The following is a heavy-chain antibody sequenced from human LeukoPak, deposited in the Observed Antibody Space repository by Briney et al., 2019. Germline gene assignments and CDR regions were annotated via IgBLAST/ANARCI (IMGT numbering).Heavy chain of an antibody. CDR2: IYSSGST. D-gene: IGHD3-22*01. V-gene: IGHV4-4*07. Sequence: PSETLSLTCTVSGVSISNYYWSWLRQPAGKGLEWLGRIYSSGSTNYNPSLKSRVTMSVDTSKYQFSLKLTSVTAADTAVYYCARGVSSGYYSVYYFDYWGQGTLVTVSS. CDR1: GVSISNYY. J-gene: IGHJ4*02. CDR3: ARGVSSGYYSVYYFDY.